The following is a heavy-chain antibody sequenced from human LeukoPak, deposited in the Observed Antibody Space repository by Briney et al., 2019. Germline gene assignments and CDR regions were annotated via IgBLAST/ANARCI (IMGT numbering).Heavy chain of an antibody. D-gene: IGHD6-19*01. Sequence: SETLSLTCTVSGGSISSGSYYWSWIRQPAGKGLEWIGRIYTSGSTNYNPSLKSRVTISVDTSKNQFSLKLSSVTAADTTVYYCARSAYSSGWYTDYWGQGTLVTVSS. CDR3: ARSAYSSGWYTDY. J-gene: IGHJ4*02. CDR1: GGSISSGSYY. V-gene: IGHV4-61*02. CDR2: IYTSGST.